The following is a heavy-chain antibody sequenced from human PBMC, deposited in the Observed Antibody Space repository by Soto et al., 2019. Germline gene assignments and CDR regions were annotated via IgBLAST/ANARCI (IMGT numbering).Heavy chain of an antibody. Sequence: RQAPGKGLEWVSYISSSGSTIYYADSVKGRFTISRDNAKNSLYLQMNSLRAEDTAVYYCARDGNYYDSSGYYFQNAVDYWGQGTLVTVSS. J-gene: IGHJ4*02. CDR3: ARDGNYYDSSGYYFQNAVDY. V-gene: IGHV3-48*03. CDR2: ISSSGSTI. D-gene: IGHD3-22*01.